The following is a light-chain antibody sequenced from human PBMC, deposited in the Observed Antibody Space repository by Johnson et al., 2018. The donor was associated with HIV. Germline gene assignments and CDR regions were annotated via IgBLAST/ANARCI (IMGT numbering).Light chain of an antibody. J-gene: IGLJ1*01. V-gene: IGLV1-51*02. CDR2: ENN. Sequence: QSVLTQPPSVSAAPGQKVTISCSGSSSNIGNNYISWYQQLPGTAPKLLIYENNKRPSGIPDRFSASKSGTSATLGITGLQNGDEADYYCGAWDSSLRVYVFGTGTKVTFL. CDR1: SSNIGNNY. CDR3: GAWDSSLRVYV.